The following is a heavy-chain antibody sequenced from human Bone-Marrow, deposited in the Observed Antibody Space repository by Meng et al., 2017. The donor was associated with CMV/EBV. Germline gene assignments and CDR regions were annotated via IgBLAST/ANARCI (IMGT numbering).Heavy chain of an antibody. D-gene: IGHD1-26*01. J-gene: IGHJ4*02. V-gene: IGHV4-38-2*02. Sequence: SETLSLTCTVSGYSISSGYYWGWIRQPPGKGLEWIGSIYHSGSTYYNPSLKSRVTISVDTSKNQFSLKLSSVTAADTVVYYCARGGSPDYWGQGTLVTVSS. CDR2: IYHSGST. CDR1: GYSISSGYY. CDR3: ARGGSPDY.